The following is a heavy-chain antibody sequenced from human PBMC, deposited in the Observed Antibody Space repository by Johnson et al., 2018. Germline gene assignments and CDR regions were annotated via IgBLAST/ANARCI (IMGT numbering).Heavy chain of an antibody. Sequence: VQLVESGGGLVQPGRSLRLSCAASGFTFDDYAMHWVRQAPGKGLEWVSGISWNSGSIGYADSVKGRFTISRDTAKNSLYLQMNSLRAEDTALYYCAKAPVGWLGEGAEYFQHWGQGTLVTVSS. J-gene: IGHJ1*01. CDR2: ISWNSGSI. CDR3: AKAPVGWLGEGAEYFQH. V-gene: IGHV3-9*01. CDR1: GFTFDDYA. D-gene: IGHD3-3*01.